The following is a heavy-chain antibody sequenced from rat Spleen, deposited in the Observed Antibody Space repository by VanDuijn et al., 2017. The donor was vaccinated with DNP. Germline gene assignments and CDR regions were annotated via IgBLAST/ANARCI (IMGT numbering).Heavy chain of an antibody. Sequence: EVQLVESGGGLVQPGRSLKLSCAASGFTFSDYYMAWVRQAPTKGLEWVACISYDGGRTYYRDSVKGRFTISSDNAKSSLYLQMNSLKSEDTATYYCARGSSSIYWYFDFWGPGTVVTVSS. J-gene: IGHJ1*01. CDR3: ARGSSSIYWYFDF. D-gene: IGHD1-2*01. V-gene: IGHV5-20*01. CDR2: ISYDGGRT. CDR1: GFTFSDYY.